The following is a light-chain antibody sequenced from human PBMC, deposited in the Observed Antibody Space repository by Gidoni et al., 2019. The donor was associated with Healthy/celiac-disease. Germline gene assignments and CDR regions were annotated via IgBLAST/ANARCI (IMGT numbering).Light chain of an antibody. V-gene: IGLV3-1*01. CDR2: QDS. CDR3: QAWDSSTGV. Sequence: SYELTQPTSVSVSPGQTASITCSGDKLGDKYACWYQQKPGQSPVLVIYQDSKRPSGIPERFSGSNSGNTATLTISGTQAMDEDDYYCQAWDSSTGVFGGGTKLTVL. CDR1: KLGDKY. J-gene: IGLJ2*01.